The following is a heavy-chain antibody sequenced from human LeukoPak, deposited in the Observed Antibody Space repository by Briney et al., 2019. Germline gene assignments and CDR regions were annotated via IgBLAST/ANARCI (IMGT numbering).Heavy chain of an antibody. CDR3: ARVRDDYGGNPYFDY. CDR2: IKQDGSEK. Sequence: GGSLRLSCAASGFTFSSYWMSWVRQAPGKGLEWVANIKQDGSEKYYVDSVKGRFTISRDNAKNSLYLQMNSLRAEDTAVYYCARVRDDYGGNPYFDYWGQGTLVTVSS. V-gene: IGHV3-7*01. D-gene: IGHD4-23*01. J-gene: IGHJ4*02. CDR1: GFTFSSYW.